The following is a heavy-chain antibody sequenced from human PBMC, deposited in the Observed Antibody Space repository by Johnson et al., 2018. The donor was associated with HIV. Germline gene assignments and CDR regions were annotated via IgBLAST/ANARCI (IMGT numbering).Heavy chain of an antibody. CDR1: GFTFSSHG. CDR3: ARSPRIVVVVAATVGHAFDI. CDR2: IWYDETNK. D-gene: IGHD2-15*01. Sequence: QVQLVESGGGVVQPGRSLRLSCAASGFTFSSHGMHWVRQAPGKGLEWVAVIWYDETNKYYADSVKGRFTISRDNSKDTLYLQMNSLRAEDTAGYHCARSPRIVVVVAATVGHAFDIWGQGTMVTVSS. V-gene: IGHV3-33*01. J-gene: IGHJ3*02.